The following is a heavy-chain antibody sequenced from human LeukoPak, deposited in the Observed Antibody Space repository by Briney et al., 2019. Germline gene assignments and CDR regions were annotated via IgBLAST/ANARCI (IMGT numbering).Heavy chain of an antibody. CDR1: GGSISSYY. Sequence: SETLSLTCTVSGGSISSYYRSWIRQPPGKGLEWIGYIYYSGSTNYNPSLKSRVTISVDTSKNQFSLNLSSVTAADTAVYYCARRTVTTPPFYYYYIDVWGKGTTVTVSS. CDR3: ARRTVTTPPFYYYYIDV. V-gene: IGHV4-59*01. CDR2: IYYSGST. J-gene: IGHJ6*03. D-gene: IGHD4-17*01.